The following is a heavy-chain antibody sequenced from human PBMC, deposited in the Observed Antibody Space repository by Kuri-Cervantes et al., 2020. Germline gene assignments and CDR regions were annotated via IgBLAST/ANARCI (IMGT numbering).Heavy chain of an antibody. CDR2: IYYSGST. CDR3: ARVGDFIAAAGTRGPNDY. D-gene: IGHD6-13*01. J-gene: IGHJ4*02. Sequence: SETLSLTCTVSGGSISSSSYYWGWIRQPPGKGLEWIGSIYYSGSTYYNPSLKSRVTISVDTSKNQFSLKLSSVTAADTAVYYCARVGDFIAAAGTRGPNDYWGQGTLVTVSS. CDR1: GGSISSSSYY. V-gene: IGHV4-39*07.